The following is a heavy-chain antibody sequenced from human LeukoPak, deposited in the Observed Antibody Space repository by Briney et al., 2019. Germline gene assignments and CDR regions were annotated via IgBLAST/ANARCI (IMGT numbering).Heavy chain of an antibody. D-gene: IGHD6-13*01. J-gene: IGHJ4*02. CDR2: IYYSGST. CDR1: GYSISGGYY. V-gene: IGHV4-38-2*02. Sequence: PSETLSLTCTVSGYSISGGYYWSWIRQPPGKGLEWIGSIYYSGSTYYNPSLKSRVTISVDTSKNQFSLKLSSVTAADTAVYYCASRPGYYYDYWGQGTLVTVSS. CDR3: ASRPGYYYDY.